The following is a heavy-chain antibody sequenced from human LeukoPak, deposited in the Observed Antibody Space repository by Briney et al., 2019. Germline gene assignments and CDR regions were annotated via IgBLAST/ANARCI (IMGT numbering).Heavy chain of an antibody. CDR3: ASGGVRNRPGWDYYYYYMDV. V-gene: IGHV3-30*03. Sequence: GGSLRLSCAASGFTFSSYGMHWVRQAPGKGLEWVAVISYDGSNKYYADSVKGRFTISRDNSKNTLYLQMNSLRAEDTAVYYCASGGVRNRPGWDYYYYYMDVWGKGTTVTVSS. J-gene: IGHJ6*03. D-gene: IGHD3-9*01. CDR2: ISYDGSNK. CDR1: GFTFSSYG.